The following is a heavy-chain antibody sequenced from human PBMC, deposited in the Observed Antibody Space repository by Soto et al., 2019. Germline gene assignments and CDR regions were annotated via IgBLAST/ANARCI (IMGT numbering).Heavy chain of an antibody. Sequence: SETLSLTCAVYGGSFSGYYWIGIRQPPGKGLEWIGEINHSGSTNYNPSLKSRVTISVDTSKNQFSLKLRSVTAADTAGYYCARVFGWATIYYYYGMDVWGQGTTVTVS. D-gene: IGHD5-12*01. CDR3: ARVFGWATIYYYYGMDV. J-gene: IGHJ6*02. CDR2: INHSGST. CDR1: GGSFSGYY. V-gene: IGHV4-34*01.